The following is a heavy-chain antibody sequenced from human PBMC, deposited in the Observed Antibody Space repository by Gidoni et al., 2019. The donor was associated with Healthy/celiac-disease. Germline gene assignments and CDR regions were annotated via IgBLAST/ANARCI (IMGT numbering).Heavy chain of an antibody. Sequence: QVQLQESGPGLVKPSETLSLTCTVSGGSISSYYWSWIRQPPGKGLEWIGYIYYSGSTNYNPSLKSRVTISVDTSKNQFSLKLSSVTAADTAVYYCARGGDDSSGYSVSDAFDIWGQGTMVTVSS. CDR2: IYYSGST. CDR1: GGSISSYY. J-gene: IGHJ3*02. CDR3: ARGGDDSSGYSVSDAFDI. V-gene: IGHV4-59*01. D-gene: IGHD3-22*01.